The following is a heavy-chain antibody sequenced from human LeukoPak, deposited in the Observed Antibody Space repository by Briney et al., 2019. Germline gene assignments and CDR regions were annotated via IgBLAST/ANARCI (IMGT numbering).Heavy chain of an antibody. J-gene: IGHJ4*02. CDR1: GSSITNYF. D-gene: IGHD1-1*01. Sequence: SETLSLTCAVSGSSITNYFWSWIRQPPGKGLEWIGYVYYTGSTNYSPSLKSRVTMSLDTSKKQFSLKLTSVTAADTAVYYCARGRPGGELERSFDYWGQGTLVTVSS. CDR3: ARGRPGGELERSFDY. V-gene: IGHV4-59*01. CDR2: VYYTGST.